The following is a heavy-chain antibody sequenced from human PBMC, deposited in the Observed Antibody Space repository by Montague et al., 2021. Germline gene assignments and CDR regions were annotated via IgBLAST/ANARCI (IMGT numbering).Heavy chain of an antibody. D-gene: IGHD2-2*01. CDR1: GFSFSSYW. Sequence: SLRLSCAASGFSFSSYWMHWVRQAPGKGLLWVSRITLDGSSTTFADSVKGRFTTSRDNAKATLYLQMNSLRVEDTAVYYCARNLESAAAGAFDIWGQGTMVTVSS. V-gene: IGHV3-74*01. CDR3: ARNLESAAAGAFDI. J-gene: IGHJ3*02. CDR2: ITLDGSST.